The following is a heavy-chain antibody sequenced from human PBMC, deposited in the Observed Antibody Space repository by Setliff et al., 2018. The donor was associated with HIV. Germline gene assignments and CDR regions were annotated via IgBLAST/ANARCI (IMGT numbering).Heavy chain of an antibody. V-gene: IGHV4-39*01. CDR2: VSYTGST. J-gene: IGHJ4*02. CDR3: ARGTEVGATGF. D-gene: IGHD3-16*01. CDR1: GASINSGRYY. Sequence: ETLSLTCTISGASINSGRYYWGWIRQPPGKGLEWIGSVSYTGSTSYNPSLRSRVTISGDTSRNQFSLKVTSVSAADTAVYYCARGTEVGATGFWGQGTLVTVSS.